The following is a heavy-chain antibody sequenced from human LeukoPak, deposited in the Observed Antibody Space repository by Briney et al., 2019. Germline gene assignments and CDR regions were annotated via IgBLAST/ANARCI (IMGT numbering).Heavy chain of an antibody. Sequence: SETLSLTCTVSGGSISSYYWSWIRQPPGKGLEWIGYIYPSGSTNYNPSLKSRVTISVDTSKNQFSLKLSSVTAADTAVYYCVGSPGGYYDSSNGFDYWGQGTLVTVSS. CDR2: IYPSGST. J-gene: IGHJ4*02. CDR1: GGSISSYY. D-gene: IGHD3-22*01. CDR3: VGSPGGYYDSSNGFDY. V-gene: IGHV4-4*09.